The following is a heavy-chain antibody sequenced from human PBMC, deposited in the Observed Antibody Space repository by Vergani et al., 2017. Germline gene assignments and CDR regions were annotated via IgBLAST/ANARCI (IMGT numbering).Heavy chain of an antibody. V-gene: IGHV4-31*03. CDR1: GGSISSCGYY. CDR2: IYYSGST. D-gene: IGHD6-19*01. J-gene: IGHJ4*02. Sequence: QVQLQESGPGLVKPSQTLSLTCTVSGGSISSCGYYWIWLRQHPGQGLEWIGYIYYSGSTYNNPSLKSRVTISVDTSRNKFSLKLSSVTAADTAVYYGAGVGGGDSGYEIDSSGWKLFDYWGQGTLVTVSS. CDR3: AGVGGGDSGYEIDSSGWKLFDY.